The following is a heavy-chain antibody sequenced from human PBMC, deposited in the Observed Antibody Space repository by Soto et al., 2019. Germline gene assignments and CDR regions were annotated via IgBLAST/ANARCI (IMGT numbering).Heavy chain of an antibody. V-gene: IGHV1-18*01. Sequence: QVQLVQSGAEVKKPGASVKVSCKASGYTFTTYGISWVRQAPGQGLEWMGWISPYNGNTKYAQKPQGRVTVTTDTSTSAAYRELTSLRSDDPAVYYCARTVGATLRWCDPWCQGTLVTVSS. CDR2: ISPYNGNT. J-gene: IGHJ5*02. D-gene: IGHD1-26*01. CDR1: GYTFTTYG. CDR3: ARTVGATLRWCDP.